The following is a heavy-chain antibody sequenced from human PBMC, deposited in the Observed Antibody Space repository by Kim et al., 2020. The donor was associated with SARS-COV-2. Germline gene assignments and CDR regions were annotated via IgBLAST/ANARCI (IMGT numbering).Heavy chain of an antibody. J-gene: IGHJ1*01. D-gene: IGHD3-10*01. CDR2: IKSKTDGGTT. CDR1: GFTFSNAW. Sequence: GGSLRLSCAASGFTFSNAWMSWVRQAPGKGLEWVGRIKSKTDGGTTDYAAPVKGRFTISRDDSKNTLYLQMNSLKTEDTAVYYCTTSFLGTYYYGSGTSWGQGTLVTVSS. V-gene: IGHV3-15*01. CDR3: TTSFLGTYYYGSGTS.